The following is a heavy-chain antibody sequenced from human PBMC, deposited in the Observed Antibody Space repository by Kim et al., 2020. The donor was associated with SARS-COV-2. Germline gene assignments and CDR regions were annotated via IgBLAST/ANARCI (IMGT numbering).Heavy chain of an antibody. CDR2: INPNSGGT. Sequence: ASVKVSCKASGYTFTGYYMHWVRQAPGQGLEWMGRINPNSGGTNYQGRVTMTRDTSISTAYMELSRLRSDDTAVYYCARAAWGSGRGGYYMDVWGKGTTV. D-gene: IGHD6-19*01. V-gene: IGHV1-2*06. CDR1: GYTFTGYY. CDR3: ARAAWGSGRGGYYMDV. J-gene: IGHJ6*03.